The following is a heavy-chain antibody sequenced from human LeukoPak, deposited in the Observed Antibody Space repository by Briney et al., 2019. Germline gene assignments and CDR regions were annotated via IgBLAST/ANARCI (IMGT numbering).Heavy chain of an antibody. Sequence: ASVKVSCKASGYTFTSYGISWVRQAPGQGLEWMGWISAYNGNTNYAQKFQGWVTTTRDTSISTAYMELSRLRSDDTAVYYCARGPYHRRYFDYWGQGTLVTVSS. CDR1: GYTFTSYG. D-gene: IGHD1-14*01. CDR2: ISAYNGNT. V-gene: IGHV1-18*01. J-gene: IGHJ4*02. CDR3: ARGPYHRRYFDY.